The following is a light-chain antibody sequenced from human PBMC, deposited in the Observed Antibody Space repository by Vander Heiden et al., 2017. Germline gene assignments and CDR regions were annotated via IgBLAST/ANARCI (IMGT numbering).Light chain of an antibody. J-gene: IGLJ2*01. V-gene: IGLV1-44*01. CDR1: ASNIGSNT. Sequence: QSVLAQPPSASGTPGQRVTISCSGSASNIGSNTVSWYQHLPGMPPKLLIYKNDQRPSGVPDRASGSKSGTSASLTISGLQSEDEAHYYCASWDDGLNGLVFGAGTKLTVL. CDR3: ASWDDGLNGLV. CDR2: KND.